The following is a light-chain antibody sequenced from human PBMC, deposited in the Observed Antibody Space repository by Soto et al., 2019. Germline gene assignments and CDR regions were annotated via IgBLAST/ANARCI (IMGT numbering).Light chain of an antibody. CDR2: TND. Sequence: QSVLTQAPSASGTPGQRVIISCSGSSSNIASNTVNWYQRLPGTAPKLLIYTNDQRPSGVPVRFSASKSGTSASLAISGLQSEDEADYYCAAWDDSLNGYVFGTGTKLNVL. CDR3: AAWDDSLNGYV. J-gene: IGLJ1*01. V-gene: IGLV1-44*01. CDR1: SSNIASNT.